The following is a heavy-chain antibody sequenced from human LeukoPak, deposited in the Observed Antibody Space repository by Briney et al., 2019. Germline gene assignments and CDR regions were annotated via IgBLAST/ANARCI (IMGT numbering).Heavy chain of an antibody. CDR3: ARDDESFQH. V-gene: IGHV3-74*01. CDR2: INSDGSST. J-gene: IGHJ1*01. Sequence: GGTLRLFCAASAVTFSSYWTHWVRHAAGQELVWVSRINSDGSSTTYADSVKGRFTISRDNAKNTLYLQMNSLRAEDTAVYYCARDDESFQHWGQGTLVTVSS. CDR1: AVTFSSYW.